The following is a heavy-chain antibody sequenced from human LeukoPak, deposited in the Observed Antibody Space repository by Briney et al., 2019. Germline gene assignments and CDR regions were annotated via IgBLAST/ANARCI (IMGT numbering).Heavy chain of an antibody. J-gene: IGHJ4*02. Sequence: GGSLRLSCAASGFTFSSYAMSWVRQAPGKGLEWVSAISGSGGSTYYADSVKGRFTISRDNSKNTLYLQMHSLRAEDTAVYYCAKRTVSECHRSSSSFDYWGQGTLVTVSS. V-gene: IGHV3-23*01. CDR1: GFTFSSYA. CDR3: AKRTVSECHRSSSSFDY. CDR2: ISGSGGST. D-gene: IGHD2-8*02.